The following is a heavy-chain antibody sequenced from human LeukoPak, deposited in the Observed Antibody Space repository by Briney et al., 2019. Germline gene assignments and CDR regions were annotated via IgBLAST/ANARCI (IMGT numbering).Heavy chain of an antibody. D-gene: IGHD6-6*01. CDR1: GGSFSGYY. Sequence: SETLSLTCAVYGGSFSGYYWSWIRQPPGKGLEWIGEINHSGSTNYNPSLKSRVTISVDTSKNQFSLKLSSVTAADTAVYYCARDSFIAALYYCYYGMDVWGQGTTVTVSS. CDR2: INHSGST. V-gene: IGHV4-34*01. J-gene: IGHJ6*02. CDR3: ARDSFIAALYYCYYGMDV.